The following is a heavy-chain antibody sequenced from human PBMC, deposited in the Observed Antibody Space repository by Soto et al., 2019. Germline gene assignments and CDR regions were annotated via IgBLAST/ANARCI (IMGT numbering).Heavy chain of an antibody. V-gene: IGHV2-5*02. D-gene: IGHD6-6*01. Sequence: QITLKESGPTLVKPTQTLTLTCTFSGFSLSTSGVGVGWIRQPPGKALEWLALIYWDDDKRYSPSLKSRLTTXXDXSXNQVVLTMTNMDPVDTATYYCAHSSPDGYYYYGMDVWGQGTTVTVSS. J-gene: IGHJ6*02. CDR3: AHSSPDGYYYYGMDV. CDR1: GFSLSTSGVG. CDR2: IYWDDDK.